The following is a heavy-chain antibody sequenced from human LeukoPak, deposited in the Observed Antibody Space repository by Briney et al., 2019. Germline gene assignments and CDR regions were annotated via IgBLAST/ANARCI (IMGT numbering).Heavy chain of an antibody. V-gene: IGHV4-34*01. D-gene: IGHD2-2*01. Sequence: SETLSLTCAVYGGSFSGYYWSWIRQPPGKGLEWIGEINHSGSTNYNPSLKSRVTISVDTSKNQFSLKLSSVTAADTAVYYCARVAVVPAAPTFVYWGQGTLVTVSS. J-gene: IGHJ4*02. CDR2: INHSGST. CDR3: ARVAVVPAAPTFVY. CDR1: GGSFSGYY.